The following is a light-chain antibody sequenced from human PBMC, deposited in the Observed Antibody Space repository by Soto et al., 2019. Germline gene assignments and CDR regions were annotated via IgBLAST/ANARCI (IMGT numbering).Light chain of an antibody. Sequence: QSALTQPRSVSGSPGQSVSISCTGSYSDIGDYDYVSWYQQVPGEAPKLIISDVNKRPSGVPARFSGSKSGNTASLTIPGLQAEDEAEYYCCSYAGSNTLYVFGTGTKLTVL. V-gene: IGLV2-11*01. CDR1: YSDIGDYDY. CDR3: CSYAGSNTLYV. J-gene: IGLJ1*01. CDR2: DVN.